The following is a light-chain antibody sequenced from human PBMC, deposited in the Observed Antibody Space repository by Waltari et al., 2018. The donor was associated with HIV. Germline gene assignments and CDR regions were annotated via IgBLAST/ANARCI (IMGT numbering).Light chain of an antibody. CDR1: TSHVAGHLH. J-gene: IGLJ2*01. Sequence: QSPLTQPASVSGSPGQSITIPRTGTTSHVAGHLHVSWSQQHPVKAPKLMIYDVSYRPSGVSNRFSGSKSGNTASLTISGLQAEDEADYYCSSYTSSSTLYVVFGGGTKLTVL. V-gene: IGLV2-14*01. CDR2: DVS. CDR3: SSYTSSSTLYVV.